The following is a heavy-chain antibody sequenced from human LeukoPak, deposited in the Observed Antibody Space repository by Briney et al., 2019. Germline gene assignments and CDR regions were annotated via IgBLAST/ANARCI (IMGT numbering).Heavy chain of an antibody. V-gene: IGHV4-34*01. J-gene: IGHJ4*02. CDR2: INHSGST. D-gene: IGHD3-22*01. CDR3: ARAHYYYDSSGSHRGGPDY. CDR1: DGSFSGYY. Sequence: SETLSLTCAVYDGSFSGYYWSWIRRPPGKGLEWIGEINHSGSTNYNPSLKSRVTISVDTSKNQFSLKLSSVTAADTAVYYCARAHYYYDSSGSHRGGPDYWGQGTLVTVSS.